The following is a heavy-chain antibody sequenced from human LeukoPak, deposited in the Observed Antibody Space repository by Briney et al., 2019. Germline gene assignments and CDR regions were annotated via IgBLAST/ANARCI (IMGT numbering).Heavy chain of an antibody. V-gene: IGHV3-30*02. Sequence: PGGSLRLSSAASGFTFSSYGMHWVRQAPGKGLEWVAFIRYDGSNKYYADSVKGRFTISRDNSKNTLYLQMNSLRAEDTAVYYCAKEAVYDSSGYYLSNWFDPWGQGTLVTASS. D-gene: IGHD3-22*01. J-gene: IGHJ5*02. CDR3: AKEAVYDSSGYYLSNWFDP. CDR2: IRYDGSNK. CDR1: GFTFSSYG.